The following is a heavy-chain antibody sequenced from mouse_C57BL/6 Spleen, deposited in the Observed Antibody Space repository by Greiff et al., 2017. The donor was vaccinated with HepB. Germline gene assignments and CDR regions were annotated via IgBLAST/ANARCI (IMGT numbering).Heavy chain of an antibody. CDR3: AREAYGYSFAY. D-gene: IGHD2-14*01. J-gene: IGHJ3*01. Sequence: QVQLQQPGAELVKPGASVKLSCKASGYTFTSYWMHWVKQRPGKGLEWIGMIHPNSGSTNYNEKFKSKATLTVDKSSSTAYMQLSSLTSEDSAFYFGAREAYGYSFAYWGQGTLVTVSS. CDR1: GYTFTSYW. V-gene: IGHV1-64*01. CDR2: IHPNSGST.